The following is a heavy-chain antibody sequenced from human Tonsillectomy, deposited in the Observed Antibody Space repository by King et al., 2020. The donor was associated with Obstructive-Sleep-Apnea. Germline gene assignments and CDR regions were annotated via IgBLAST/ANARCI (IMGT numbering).Heavy chain of an antibody. Sequence: VQLVESGGGVVQPGRSLRLSCAASGFTFSSYAMHWVRQAPGKGLEWVAVISYDGSNKYYADSVKGRFTISRDNSKNTLYLQMNSLRVEDTAVYYCARAQDRGYFPHWGQGTLVTVSS. CDR1: GFTFSSYA. CDR3: ARAQDRGYFPH. J-gene: IGHJ1*01. CDR2: ISYDGSNK. V-gene: IGHV3-30*04.